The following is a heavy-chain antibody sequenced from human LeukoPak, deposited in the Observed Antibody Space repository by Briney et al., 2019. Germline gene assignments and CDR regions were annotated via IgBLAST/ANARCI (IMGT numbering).Heavy chain of an antibody. D-gene: IGHD5-24*01. J-gene: IGHJ5*02. CDR3: AKDRLVATIPRWFDP. Sequence: GRSLRLSCAASGFTFSAYTMHWVRQAPGKGLEWVAFIPYSGSNKYYADSVKGRFTISRDNSKNTLYLQMNSLRAEDTAVYYCAKDRLVATIPRWFDPWGQGTLVTVSS. V-gene: IGHV3-30*04. CDR2: IPYSGSNK. CDR1: GFTFSAYT.